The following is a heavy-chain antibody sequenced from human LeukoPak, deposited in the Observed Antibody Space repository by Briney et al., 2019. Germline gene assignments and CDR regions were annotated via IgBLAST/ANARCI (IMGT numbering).Heavy chain of an antibody. CDR3: ARDEAYCGGDCYSFFDY. Sequence: GGSLRLSWAASGFTFSSYAMHWVRQAPGKGLEWVAVISYDGSNKYYADSVKGRFTISRDNSKNTLYLQMNSLRAEDTAVYYCARDEAYCGGDCYSFFDYWGQGTLVTVSS. V-gene: IGHV3-30*04. D-gene: IGHD2-21*02. CDR1: GFTFSSYA. CDR2: ISYDGSNK. J-gene: IGHJ4*02.